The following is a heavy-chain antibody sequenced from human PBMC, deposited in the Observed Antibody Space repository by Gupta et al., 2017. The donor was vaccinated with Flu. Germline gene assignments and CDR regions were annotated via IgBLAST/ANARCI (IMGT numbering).Heavy chain of an antibody. Sequence: KGLEWMGGFDPEDGETIYAQKFQGRVTMTEDTSTDTAYMELSSLRSEDTAVYYCATRISSSGSYYYYYGMDVWGQGTTVTVS. D-gene: IGHD3-22*01. CDR2: FDPEDGET. CDR3: ATRISSSGSYYYYYGMDV. J-gene: IGHJ6*02. V-gene: IGHV1-24*01.